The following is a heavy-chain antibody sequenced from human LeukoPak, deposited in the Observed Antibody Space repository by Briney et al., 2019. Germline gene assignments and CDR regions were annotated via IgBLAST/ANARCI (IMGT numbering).Heavy chain of an antibody. J-gene: IGHJ4*02. V-gene: IGHV4-34*01. CDR2: FNHYGST. Sequence: PSETLSLTCAVYGGSFTDYDWAWIRQPPGKGLEWIGEFNHYGSTNYSPSLKSRVTISVDTSKNQFSLKLSSVTAADTAVYYCARVYSSGWYVDYWGQGTLVTVSS. CDR1: GGSFTDYD. CDR3: ARVYSSGWYVDY. D-gene: IGHD6-19*01.